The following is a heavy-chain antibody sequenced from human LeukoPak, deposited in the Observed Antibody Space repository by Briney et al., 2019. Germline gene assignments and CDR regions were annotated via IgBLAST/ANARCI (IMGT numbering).Heavy chain of an antibody. D-gene: IGHD3-9*01. CDR2: IVGNGVST. J-gene: IGHJ4*02. Sequence: GGSLRLSCAASGFTFRNYAMSWVRQAPGKGLEWVSAIVGNGVSTYYADSVQGRFTISRDDSKNTLYLQMNSLRAEDTALYYCTKWGDYDGSTGYYDSDYWGQGTLVTVSS. CDR1: GFTFRNYA. CDR3: TKWGDYDGSTGYYDSDY. V-gene: IGHV3-23*01.